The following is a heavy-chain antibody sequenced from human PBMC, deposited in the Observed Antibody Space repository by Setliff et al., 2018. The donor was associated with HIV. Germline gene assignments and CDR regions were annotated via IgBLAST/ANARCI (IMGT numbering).Heavy chain of an antibody. CDR1: GFTFRTYW. V-gene: IGHV3-7*03. CDR3: ARSRSTRDAFDT. Sequence: PGGSLRLSCAVSGFTFRTYWMSWVRQTPGKGLEWVANIKQDGSQKYYVDSVKGRFTISRDNAKNSLYLQMNSLRAEDTAVYYCARSRSTRDAFDTWGQGTMVTVSS. J-gene: IGHJ3*02. CDR2: IKQDGSQK. D-gene: IGHD2-2*01.